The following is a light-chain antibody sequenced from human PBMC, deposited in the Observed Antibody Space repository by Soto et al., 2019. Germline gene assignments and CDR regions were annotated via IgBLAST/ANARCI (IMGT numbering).Light chain of an antibody. Sequence: QTVVTQEPSFSVSPGGTVTLTCGLSSDSVSASHFPSWYQQTPGQAPRTLIYNTNTRSSGVPDRFSGSKSGNTASLTISGLQAEDEADYYCCSYAGGYTHAVFGGGTKVTVL. CDR3: CSYAGGYTHAV. CDR2: NTN. CDR1: SDSVSASHF. J-gene: IGLJ2*01. V-gene: IGLV8-61*01.